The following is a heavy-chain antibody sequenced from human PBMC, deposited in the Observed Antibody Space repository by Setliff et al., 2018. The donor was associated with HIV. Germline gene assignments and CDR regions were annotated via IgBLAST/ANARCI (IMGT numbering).Heavy chain of an antibody. D-gene: IGHD6-13*01. J-gene: IGHJ2*01. V-gene: IGHV2-5*02. CDR3: AHGRIAAADPGYFDL. Sequence: SGPTLVNPTQTLTLTCTFSGFSLSTSGVAVGWIRQPPGKALEWLAFIYWDDDKFYNPFLKNRLTITKDTSKNRVVLSLTNLDPVDTGTYFCAHGRIAAADPGYFDLWGRGTLVTVSS. CDR1: GFSLSTSGVA. CDR2: IYWDDDK.